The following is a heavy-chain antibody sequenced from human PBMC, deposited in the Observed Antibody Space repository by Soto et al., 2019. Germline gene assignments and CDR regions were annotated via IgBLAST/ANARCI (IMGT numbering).Heavy chain of an antibody. CDR2: IYYSGST. CDR3: ARQGGIAADSRWFDP. V-gene: IGHV4-59*05. D-gene: IGHD6-13*01. J-gene: IGHJ5*02. Sequence: SETLSLTCTVSGGSISSYYWSWIRQPPGKGLEWIGSIYYSGSTYYNPSLKSRVTISVDTSKNQFSLKLSSVTAADTAVYYCARQGGIAADSRWFDPWGQGTLVTVSS. CDR1: GGSISSYY.